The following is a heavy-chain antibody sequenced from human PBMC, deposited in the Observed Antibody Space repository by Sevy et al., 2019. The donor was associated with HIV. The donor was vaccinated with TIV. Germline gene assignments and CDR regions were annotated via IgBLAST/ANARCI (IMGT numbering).Heavy chain of an antibody. J-gene: IGHJ4*02. V-gene: IGHV3-23*01. CDR1: GFDFGIYS. CDR3: AREGCTKPHDY. Sequence: GGSLRLSCAASGFDFGIYSMSWVRQAPGKGLEWVSTLSFGCGKINYADSVKGRFTISRDNSKSSVYLQMNNMGVEDTAVYYCAREGCTKPHDYWGQGTLVTVSS. D-gene: IGHD2-8*01. CDR2: LSFGCGKI.